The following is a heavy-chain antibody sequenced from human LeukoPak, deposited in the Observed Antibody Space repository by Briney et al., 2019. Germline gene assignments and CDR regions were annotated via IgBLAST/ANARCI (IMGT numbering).Heavy chain of an antibody. CDR3: ARASRRWLPGHGYYGMDV. Sequence: SETLSLTCTVSGGFVSSGGYYWSWIRQHPGKGLEWIGYIYYSGSTYYNPSLKSRVTISVDTSKNQFSLKLSSVTAADTAVYYCARASRRWLPGHGYYGMDVWGQGTTVTVSS. D-gene: IGHD5-24*01. J-gene: IGHJ6*02. CDR1: GGFVSSGGYY. V-gene: IGHV4-31*03. CDR2: IYYSGST.